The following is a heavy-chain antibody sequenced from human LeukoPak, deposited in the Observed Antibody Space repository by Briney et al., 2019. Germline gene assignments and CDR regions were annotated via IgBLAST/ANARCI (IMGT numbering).Heavy chain of an antibody. D-gene: IGHD3-10*01. V-gene: IGHV3-23*01. J-gene: IGHJ4*02. CDR3: AKRGPGSPQSGKYYFDY. Sequence: GGSLRLSCAASGITFSNYAMNWVRQAPGKGLEWVSSITSSSDYTHYADSVKGRFTISRDNSKNTLYLQMSSLRAEDTAVYYCAKRGPGSPQSGKYYFDYWGQGTLVTVSS. CDR1: GITFSNYA. CDR2: ITSSSDYT.